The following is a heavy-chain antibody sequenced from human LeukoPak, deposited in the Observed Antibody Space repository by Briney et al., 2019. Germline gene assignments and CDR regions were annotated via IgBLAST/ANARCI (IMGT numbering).Heavy chain of an antibody. V-gene: IGHV1-69*05. Sequence: SVKVSCKASGGTFISYAISWVRQAPGQGLEWMGGIIPIFGTANYAQKFQGRVTITTDESTSTAYMELSSLRSEDTAVYYCARGLRLGELSFEGYWGQGTLVTVSS. CDR1: GGTFISYA. D-gene: IGHD3-16*02. CDR2: IIPIFGTA. J-gene: IGHJ4*02. CDR3: ARGLRLGELSFEGY.